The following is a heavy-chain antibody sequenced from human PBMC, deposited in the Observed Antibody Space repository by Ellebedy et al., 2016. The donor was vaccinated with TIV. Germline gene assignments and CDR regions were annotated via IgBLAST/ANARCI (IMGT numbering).Heavy chain of an antibody. CDR1: GGSISSSSYY. CDR3: ARHYDNSGSWFDP. D-gene: IGHD3-22*01. J-gene: IGHJ5*02. V-gene: IGHV4-39*07. Sequence: MPSETLSLTCTVSGGSISSSSYYWGWIRQPPGKGLEWIGNIYYSGNTYYNPSLNSRVTMSVDKSKNQFSLKLRSVTAADTAVYYCARHYDNSGSWFDPWGQGTLVIVSS. CDR2: IYYSGNT.